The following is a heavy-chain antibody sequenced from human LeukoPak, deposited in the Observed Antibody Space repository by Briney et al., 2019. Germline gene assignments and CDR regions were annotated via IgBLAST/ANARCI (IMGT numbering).Heavy chain of an antibody. J-gene: IGHJ6*02. CDR2: INHSGST. CDR3: ARVRRLVSGKFVYYYYGIYV. Sequence: PSETLSLTCAVSGGSFSGYYWSWVRQPPGKGLEWIGEINHSGSTNYNPSLKSRVTISVDTSKNQFSLKLSSVTAAATAVYYCARVRRLVSGKFVYYYYGIYVWGQGTTVTVSS. D-gene: IGHD6-19*01. CDR1: GGSFSGYY. V-gene: IGHV4-34*01.